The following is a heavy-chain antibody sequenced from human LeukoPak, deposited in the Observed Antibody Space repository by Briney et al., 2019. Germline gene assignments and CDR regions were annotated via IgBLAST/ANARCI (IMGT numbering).Heavy chain of an antibody. CDR2: ISGSGGST. V-gene: IGHV3-23*01. J-gene: IGHJ5*02. D-gene: IGHD3-3*01. Sequence: GGSLRLSCAASGFTFSSYAMSWVRQAPGKGLEWVSAISGSGGSTYYADSVKGRFTISRDNSKNTLYLQMNSLRAEDTAVYYCAKQEPGITIFEVVPSWFDPWGQGTLVTVSS. CDR3: AKQEPGITIFEVVPSWFDP. CDR1: GFTFSSYA.